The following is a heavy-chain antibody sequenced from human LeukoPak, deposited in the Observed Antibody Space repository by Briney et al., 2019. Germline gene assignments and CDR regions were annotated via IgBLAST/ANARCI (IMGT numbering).Heavy chain of an antibody. D-gene: IGHD6-13*01. CDR2: IDPSDSYT. Sequence: GESLRISCTGSGYSFTSNWISWVRQMPGKALEWMGRIDPSDSYTNYSPSFQGHVTISADKSISTAYLQWSSLKASDTAMYYCARQSSAVAPPYWNFDLWGRGTLVTVSS. V-gene: IGHV5-10-1*01. CDR3: ARQSSAVAPPYWNFDL. J-gene: IGHJ2*01. CDR1: GYSFTSNW.